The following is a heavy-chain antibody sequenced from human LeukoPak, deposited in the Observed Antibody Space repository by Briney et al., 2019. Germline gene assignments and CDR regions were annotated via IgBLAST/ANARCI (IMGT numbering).Heavy chain of an antibody. CDR3: ARSPYSHTSRRFSDV. Sequence: GGSLRLSCAASGFTFSSYNMNWVRQAQGKGLEWISYIGSSGSPTHYADSVGGPFTISIDIANNSLYLQMNSLRDEDTAVYFCARSPYSHTSRRFSDVWGQGTTVTVSS. V-gene: IGHV3-48*02. D-gene: IGHD3-22*01. J-gene: IGHJ6*02. CDR2: IGSSGSPT. CDR1: GFTFSSYN.